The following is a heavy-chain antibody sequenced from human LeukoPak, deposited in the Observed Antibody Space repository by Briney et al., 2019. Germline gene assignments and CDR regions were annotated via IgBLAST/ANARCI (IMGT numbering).Heavy chain of an antibody. CDR2: IYYSGGT. Sequence: SETLSLTCTVSGGSISSYYWSWVRQPPGKGLEWIGYIYYSGGTNYNPSLKSRVTISVDTSKNQFSLKLSSVTAADTAVYYCARHTVTGNEYWGQGALVSVSS. V-gene: IGHV4-59*08. CDR3: ARHTVTGNEY. D-gene: IGHD3-10*01. J-gene: IGHJ4*02. CDR1: GGSISSYY.